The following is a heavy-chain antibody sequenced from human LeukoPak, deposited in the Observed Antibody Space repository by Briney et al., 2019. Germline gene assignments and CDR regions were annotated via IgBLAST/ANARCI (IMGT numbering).Heavy chain of an antibody. Sequence: TGGSLRLSCAASGFTFSSYGMHWVRQAPGKGLDWVAFIRYDGSNKYYADSVKGRFTISRDNAKNSLYLQMNSLRAEDTAVYYCARDGIPYYDFWSGPLNWFDPWGQGTLVAVSS. CDR3: ARDGIPYYDFWSGPLNWFDP. CDR1: GFTFSSYG. CDR2: IRYDGSNK. V-gene: IGHV3-30*02. D-gene: IGHD3-3*01. J-gene: IGHJ5*02.